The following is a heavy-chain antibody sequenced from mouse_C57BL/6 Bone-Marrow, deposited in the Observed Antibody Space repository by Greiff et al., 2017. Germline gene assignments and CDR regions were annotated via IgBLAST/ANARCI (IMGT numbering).Heavy chain of an antibody. J-gene: IGHJ1*03. D-gene: IGHD1-1*01. CDR3: ARGDYCGSRGYIEV. Sequence: QVQLQQPGAELVKPGASVKLSCKASGYTFTSYWMHWVKQRPGRGLEWIGRIDPNSGGTKYNEKFKSKATLTVDKPSSTAYMQRSILTSEASAVYYGARGDYCGSRGYIEVWGTGTTVTVSS. V-gene: IGHV1-72*01. CDR2: IDPNSGGT. CDR1: GYTFTSYW.